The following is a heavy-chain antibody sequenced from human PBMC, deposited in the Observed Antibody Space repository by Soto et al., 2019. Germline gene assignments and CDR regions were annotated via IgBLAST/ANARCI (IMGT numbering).Heavy chain of an antibody. CDR2: IYYSGST. V-gene: IGHV4-59*01. CDR1: GGSISSYY. J-gene: IGHJ5*02. Sequence: SETLSLTCTVSGGSISSYYWSWIRQPPGKGLEWIGYIYYSGSTNYNPSLKSRVTISVDTSKNQFSLKLSSVTAADTAVYYCARNRDYYDSSGYSLWFDPWGQGTLVTSPQ. CDR3: ARNRDYYDSSGYSLWFDP. D-gene: IGHD3-22*01.